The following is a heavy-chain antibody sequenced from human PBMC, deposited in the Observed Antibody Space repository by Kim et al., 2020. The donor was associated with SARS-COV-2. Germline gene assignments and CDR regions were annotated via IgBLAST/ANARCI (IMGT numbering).Heavy chain of an antibody. CDR3: AKDLRSFIVATEFDY. CDR1: GFTFDDYA. J-gene: IGHJ4*02. CDR2: ISWNSGSI. D-gene: IGHD5-12*01. Sequence: SLRLSCAASGFTFDDYAMHWVRQAPGKGLEWVSGISWNSGSIGYADSVKGRFTISRDNAKNSLYLQMNSLRAEDTALYYCAKDLRSFIVATEFDYWGQ. V-gene: IGHV3-9*01.